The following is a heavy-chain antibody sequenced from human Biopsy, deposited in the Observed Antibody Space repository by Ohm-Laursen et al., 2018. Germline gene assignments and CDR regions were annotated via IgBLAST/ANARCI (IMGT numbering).Heavy chain of an antibody. J-gene: IGHJ4*02. CDR2: INPVGGST. D-gene: IGHD3-3*01. V-gene: IGHV1-46*01. Sequence: SVKVSCKASGYTFTDYYIHWVRQAPGQGLEWMGIINPVGGSTNYAQKFQGRVTLTTDTSTSTVHMELRSLRSDDTAVYYCARLLQTDGDGFWSGYYDYWGQGTLVTVSS. CDR1: GYTFTDYY. CDR3: ARLLQTDGDGFWSGYYDY.